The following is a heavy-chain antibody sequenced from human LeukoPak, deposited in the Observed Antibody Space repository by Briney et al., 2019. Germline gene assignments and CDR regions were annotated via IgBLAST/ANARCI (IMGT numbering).Heavy chain of an antibody. J-gene: IGHJ4*02. Sequence: SETLSLTCTVSGYSISSGYYWGWIRQPPGKGLEWIGSIYYSGSTYYNPSLKSRVTISVGTSKNQFSLKLSSVTAADTAVYYCARSIKRYQIDYWGQGTLVTVSS. CDR3: ARSIKRYQIDY. V-gene: IGHV4-38-2*02. CDR2: IYYSGST. CDR1: GYSISSGYY. D-gene: IGHD1-14*01.